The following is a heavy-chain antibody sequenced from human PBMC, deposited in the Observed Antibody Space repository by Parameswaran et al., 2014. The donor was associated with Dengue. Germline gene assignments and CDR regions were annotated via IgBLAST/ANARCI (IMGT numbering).Heavy chain of an antibody. J-gene: IGHJ4*02. CDR2: ISGDGGST. CDR3: AKDIEVAGTVTAPYFDY. D-gene: IGHD6-19*01. Sequence: WIRQPPGKGLEWVSLISGDGGSTYYADSVKGRFTISRDNSKNSLYLQMNSLRTEDTALYYCAKDIEVAGTVTAPYFDYWGQGTLVTVSS. V-gene: IGHV3-43*02.